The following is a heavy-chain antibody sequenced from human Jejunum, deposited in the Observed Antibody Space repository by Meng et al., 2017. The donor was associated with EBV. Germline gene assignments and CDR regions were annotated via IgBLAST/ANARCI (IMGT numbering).Heavy chain of an antibody. CDR1: GFTLSSYS. J-gene: IGHJ4*02. CDR3: ARDAKTVTQYYFDY. V-gene: IGHV3-21*01. Sequence: VQLVESGGGLVKPGGSLRLSCAASGFTLSSYSMNWVRQAPGKGLEWVSSISSSSNYIYYPDSVKGRFTISRDNAKNSLYLQMNSLRAEDTAVYYCARDAKTVTQYYFDYWGQGTLVTVSS. CDR2: ISSSSNYI. D-gene: IGHD4-17*01.